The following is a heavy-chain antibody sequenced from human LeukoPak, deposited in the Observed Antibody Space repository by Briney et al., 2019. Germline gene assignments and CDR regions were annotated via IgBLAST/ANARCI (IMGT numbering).Heavy chain of an antibody. J-gene: IGHJ3*02. CDR3: ATLLRITKAFDI. CDR2: FDPEDGET. CDR1: GYTLTELS. D-gene: IGHD3-10*01. V-gene: IGHV1-24*01. Sequence: GASVKVSCKVSGYTLTELSMHWVRQAPGKGLEWMGGFDPEDGETIYAQKFQGRVTMTEDTSTDTAYMELSSLRSEDTAVYYCATLLRITKAFDIWGQGTMVTVSS.